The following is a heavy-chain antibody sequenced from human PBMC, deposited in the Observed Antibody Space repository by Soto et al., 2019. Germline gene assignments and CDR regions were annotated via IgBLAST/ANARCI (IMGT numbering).Heavy chain of an antibody. CDR3: ARRWVSPTYYYYYYYMDV. V-gene: IGHV3-33*01. CDR2: IWYDGSNK. D-gene: IGHD1-26*01. J-gene: IGHJ6*03. CDR1: GFTFSSYG. Sequence: GGSLRLSCAASGFTFSSYGMHWVRQAPGKGLEWVAVIWYDGSNKYYADSVKGRFTISRDNSKNTLYLQMNSLRAEDTAVYYCARRWVSPTYYYYYYYMDVWGKGTTVTVSS.